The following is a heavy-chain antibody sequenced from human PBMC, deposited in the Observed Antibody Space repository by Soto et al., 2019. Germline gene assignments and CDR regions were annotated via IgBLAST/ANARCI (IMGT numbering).Heavy chain of an antibody. CDR2: IGAYNGNT. Sequence: QVQLVQSGAEVKKPGASVKVSCKASGYTFTSYGISWVRQPPGQGHEWMGWIGAYNGNTNYAQKLQGRVTMTTDTSTSTVYLELRSLRSDDTAVYYCARGLVSSSSGWYDYWGQGSLVTVSS. J-gene: IGHJ4*02. V-gene: IGHV1-18*04. D-gene: IGHD6-19*01. CDR3: ARGLVSSSSGWYDY. CDR1: GYTFTSYG.